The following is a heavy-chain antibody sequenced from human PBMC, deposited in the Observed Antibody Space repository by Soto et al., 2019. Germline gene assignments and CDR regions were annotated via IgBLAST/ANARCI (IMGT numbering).Heavy chain of an antibody. Sequence: ASVKVSCKASGYTFTSYDINWVRQATGQGLEWMGWMNPNSGNTGYAQKFQGRVTMTRNTSISTAYMELSSLRSEDTAVYYCARTGGLVPYGDYDFDYWGQGTLVTVSS. J-gene: IGHJ4*02. CDR2: MNPNSGNT. CDR3: ARTGGLVPYGDYDFDY. D-gene: IGHD4-17*01. CDR1: GYTFTSYD. V-gene: IGHV1-8*01.